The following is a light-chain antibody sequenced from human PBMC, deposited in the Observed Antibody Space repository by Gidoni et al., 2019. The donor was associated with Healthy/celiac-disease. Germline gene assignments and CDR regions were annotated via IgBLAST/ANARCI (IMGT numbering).Light chain of an antibody. V-gene: IGKV1-9*01. Sequence: IQLTQSPSSLSASVGDRVTITCRASQGISSYLAWSQQKPGKAPKLLIYAASTLQSGVPSRFSGSGSGTDFTLTISSLQPEDFATYYCQQLNSYPYTFGQXTKLEIK. J-gene: IGKJ2*01. CDR1: QGISSY. CDR2: AAS. CDR3: QQLNSYPYT.